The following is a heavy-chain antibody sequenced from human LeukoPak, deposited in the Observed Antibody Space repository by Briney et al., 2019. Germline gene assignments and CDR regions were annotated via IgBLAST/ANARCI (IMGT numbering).Heavy chain of an antibody. CDR2: IYYSGNT. J-gene: IGHJ4*02. D-gene: IGHD2-21*01. V-gene: IGHV4-30-4*08. CDR3: ARDVSSTLILDY. CDR1: GGSLSSGDHY. Sequence: PSETLSLTCTVSGGSLSSGDHYWSWIRQPPGKGLEWIGHIYYSGNTYYNPSLKSRVTMSVDTSKNQFSLKLNSVTAADTAVYYCARDVSSTLILDYWGQGTLVTVSS.